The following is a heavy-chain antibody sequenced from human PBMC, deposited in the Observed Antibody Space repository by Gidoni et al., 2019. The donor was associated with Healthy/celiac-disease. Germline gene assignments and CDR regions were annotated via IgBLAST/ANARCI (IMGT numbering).Heavy chain of an antibody. J-gene: IGHJ6*02. CDR1: GFTFDDYA. V-gene: IGHV3-9*01. Sequence: EVQLVESGGGLVQPGRSLRLSCAASGFTFDDYAMDWVRKAPGKGLEWVAGISWNSGSIGYADSVKGRFTISRDNAKNSLYLQMNSLRAEDTALYYCAKDRGFGELYYYYYGMDVWGQGTTVTVSS. CDR2: ISWNSGSI. CDR3: AKDRGFGELYYYYYGMDV. D-gene: IGHD3-10*01.